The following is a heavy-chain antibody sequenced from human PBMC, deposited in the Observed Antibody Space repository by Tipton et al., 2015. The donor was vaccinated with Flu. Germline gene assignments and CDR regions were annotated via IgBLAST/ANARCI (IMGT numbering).Heavy chain of an antibody. Sequence: LRLSCAVSGYSISSGYYWGWIRQPPGKGLEWIGSIYHSGGTYYNPSPKSRVTISVDTSKNQFSLKLSSVTAADAAVYYCAGSMITFGGVIVTPFDPWGQGTLVTVSS. J-gene: IGHJ5*02. V-gene: IGHV4-38-2*01. D-gene: IGHD3-16*02. CDR3: AGSMITFGGVIVTPFDP. CDR2: IYHSGGT. CDR1: GYSISSGYY.